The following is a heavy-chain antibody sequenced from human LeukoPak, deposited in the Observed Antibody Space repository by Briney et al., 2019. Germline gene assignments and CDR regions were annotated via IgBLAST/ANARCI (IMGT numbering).Heavy chain of an antibody. CDR1: GFSVSNNY. CDR3: ARDSTGASV. D-gene: IGHD1-14*01. V-gene: IGHV3-53*01. CDR2: VYSGGDT. Sequence: PGGSLRLSCAASGFSVSNNYVSWVRQAPGKGLEWISAVYSGGDTYYIESVRGRFTISRDNSKNTIHPQMNGLTPEDTAMYYCARDSTGASVWGKGTTVTVSS. J-gene: IGHJ6*04.